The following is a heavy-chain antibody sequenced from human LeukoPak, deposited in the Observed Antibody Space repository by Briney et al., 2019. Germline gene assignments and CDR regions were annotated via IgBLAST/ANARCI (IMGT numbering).Heavy chain of an antibody. D-gene: IGHD5-18*01. Sequence: GGSLRLSCAASGFTVSSNYMNWVRQAPGKGLEWVSMIYPDGNTFYANSVKGRFTISRDNSKNTLDLQMSSLRAEDTAVYFCARRGHGYGSPFDYWGQGTLVTVSS. CDR3: ARRGHGYGSPFDY. CDR2: IYPDGNT. V-gene: IGHV3-66*04. CDR1: GFTVSSNY. J-gene: IGHJ4*02.